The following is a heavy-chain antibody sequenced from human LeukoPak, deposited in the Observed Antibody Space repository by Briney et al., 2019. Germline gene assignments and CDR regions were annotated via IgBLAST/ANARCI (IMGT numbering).Heavy chain of an antibody. CDR2: INHSGST. V-gene: IGHV4-34*01. D-gene: IGHD3-22*01. CDR3: ARGLGSSSGYSLDC. J-gene: IGHJ4*02. Sequence: PSETLSLTCAVYGRSFSGYYWSWIRQPPGKGLEWIGEINHSGSTNYNPSLKSRVTISVDTSKNQFSLKLSSVTAADTAVYYCARGLGSSSGYSLDCWGQGTLVTVSS. CDR1: GRSFSGYY.